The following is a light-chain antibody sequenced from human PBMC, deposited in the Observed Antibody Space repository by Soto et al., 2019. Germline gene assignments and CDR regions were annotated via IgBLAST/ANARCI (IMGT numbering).Light chain of an antibody. Sequence: DIPMTQSPSSLSASVGDRVTITCRASQSISSYLNWYQQKPGKAPKLLIYAASNLQTGVPSRFSGSGSGTDFNLTISSLQPEDIATYYCQQYDSLPRTFGQGTKVDIK. CDR2: AAS. CDR3: QQYDSLPRT. CDR1: QSISSY. V-gene: IGKV1-33*01. J-gene: IGKJ1*01.